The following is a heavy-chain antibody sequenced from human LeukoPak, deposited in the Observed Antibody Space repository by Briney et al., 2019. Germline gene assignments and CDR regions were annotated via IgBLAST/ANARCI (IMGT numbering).Heavy chain of an antibody. CDR3: ARDSARLLHYYYYMDV. D-gene: IGHD3-22*01. J-gene: IGHJ6*03. CDR2: ISSSSSYI. Sequence: PGGSLRLSCAASGFTFSSYSMNWVRQAPGKGLEWVSSISSSSSYIYYADSVKGRFTISRDNAKNSLYLQMNSLRAEDTAVYYCARDSARLLHYYYYMDVWGKGTTVTVSS. CDR1: GFTFSSYS. V-gene: IGHV3-21*01.